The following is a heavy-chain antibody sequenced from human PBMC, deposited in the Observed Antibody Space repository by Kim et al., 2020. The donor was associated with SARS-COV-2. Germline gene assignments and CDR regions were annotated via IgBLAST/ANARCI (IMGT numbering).Heavy chain of an antibody. J-gene: IGHJ4*02. V-gene: IGHV1-24*01. CDR3: ATVTVLYGGYNYLDY. Sequence: QKLPGRVTMTEDTSTDTAYMELSSLRSEDTAVYYCATVTVLYGGYNYLDYWGQGTLVTVSS. D-gene: IGHD5-12*01.